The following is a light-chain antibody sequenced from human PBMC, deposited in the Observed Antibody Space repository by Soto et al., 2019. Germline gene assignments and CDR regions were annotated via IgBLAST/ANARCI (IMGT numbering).Light chain of an antibody. J-gene: IGKJ1*01. CDR2: GAS. CDR1: QSVSNDY. Sequence: DIVLTQSPGTLSLSPGERATLSCRASQSVSNDYLAWYQQKPGQAPRLLIYGASNRATGIPDRFSGSGSGTDFTLTISSLEPEDFAMYYCQQYGSSPSGTFGQGTKVDIK. CDR3: QQYGSSPSGT. V-gene: IGKV3-20*01.